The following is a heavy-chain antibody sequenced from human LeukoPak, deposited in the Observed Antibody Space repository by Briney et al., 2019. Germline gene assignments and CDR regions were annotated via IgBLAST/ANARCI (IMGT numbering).Heavy chain of an antibody. D-gene: IGHD6-19*01. J-gene: IGHJ4*02. CDR2: INPSGGST. CDR1: GYTFTGYY. Sequence: ASVKVSCKASGYTFTGYYIHWVRQAPGQGLEWMGIINPSGGSTSYAQKFQGRVTMTRDMSTSTVYMELSSLRSEDTAVYYCAKDTPLPSSGWYGRSGETYNFLYWGQGTLVTVSS. CDR3: AKDTPLPSSGWYGRSGETYNFLY. V-gene: IGHV1-46*01.